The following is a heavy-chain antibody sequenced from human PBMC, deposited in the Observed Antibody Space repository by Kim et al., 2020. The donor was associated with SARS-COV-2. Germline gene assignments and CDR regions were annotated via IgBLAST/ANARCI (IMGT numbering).Heavy chain of an antibody. Sequence: GGSLRLSCTASGFTFWSYGMHWVRQAPGKGLEWVAVIYHDGTKTWYGDSVKGRFTISRDNSEEILYLQMDNLRVEDTALYWCVRDVATGAGHSQPSFWGQGTMVSVSS. CDR3: VRDVATGAGHSQPSF. CDR1: GFTFWSYG. V-gene: IGHV3-30*12. CDR2: IYHDGTKT. J-gene: IGHJ4*02. D-gene: IGHD1-1*01.